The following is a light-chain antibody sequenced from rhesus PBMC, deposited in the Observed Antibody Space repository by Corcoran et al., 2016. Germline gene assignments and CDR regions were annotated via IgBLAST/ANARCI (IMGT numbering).Light chain of an antibody. CDR3: QTYSSSPLT. Sequence: QVILTQSPATLSLSPGERATLSCRASQSVITYLAWYQQKPGQAPKLLIYGASSRATGIPHRFSGSGSGTEFTLTISSLEPEDFAVYCFQTYSSSPLTFDGGARVELE. CDR2: GAS. J-gene: IGKJ4*01. CDR1: QSVITY. V-gene: IGKV3-53*02.